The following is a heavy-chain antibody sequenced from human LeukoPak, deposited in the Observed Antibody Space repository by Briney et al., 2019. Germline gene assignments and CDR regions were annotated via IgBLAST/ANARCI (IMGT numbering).Heavy chain of an antibody. V-gene: IGHV5-51*01. Sequence: GESLKISCKVSGLRFTTYWIGWVRQMPGKGLEWMGIIYPGDSDTRYSPSFQGQVTISADKSISTAYLQWSNLKASDTAMYYCARRYSSNLDWGQGTLVTVSS. CDR3: ARRYSSNLD. CDR1: GLRFTTYW. CDR2: IYPGDSDT. J-gene: IGHJ4*02. D-gene: IGHD6-13*01.